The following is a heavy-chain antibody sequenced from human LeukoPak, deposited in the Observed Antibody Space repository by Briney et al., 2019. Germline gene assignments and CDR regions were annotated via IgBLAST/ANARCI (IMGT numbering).Heavy chain of an antibody. D-gene: IGHD4-17*01. Sequence: GGSLRLSCAASGFTFSRNGMHWVRQAPGKGLEWVAVISHDRTNKYHADSVKGRFTISRDNSKNTLYLQMSSLRAEDTAVYYCAKAHLSDYGDYVRFHYNGMDVWGQGTTVSVSS. CDR3: AKAHLSDYGDYVRFHYNGMDV. CDR2: ISHDRTNK. CDR1: GFTFSRNG. J-gene: IGHJ6*02. V-gene: IGHV3-30*18.